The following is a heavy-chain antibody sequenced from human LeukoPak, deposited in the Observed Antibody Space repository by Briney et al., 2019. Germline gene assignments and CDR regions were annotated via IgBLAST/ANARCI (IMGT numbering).Heavy chain of an antibody. CDR3: ARDRVTVAGRDYSYYYGLDV. J-gene: IGHJ6*02. CDR1: GGSISSSDYY. CDR2: VHHSGSA. D-gene: IGHD6-19*01. V-gene: IGHV4-31*03. Sequence: SETLSLTCTVSGGSISSSDYYWSWIRQYPGKGLEWVGYVHHSGSASYNPSLKSRVTISGDTSKNQFSLKLSSVTAADTAVYYCARDRVTVAGRDYSYYYGLDVWGQRTAVTVSS.